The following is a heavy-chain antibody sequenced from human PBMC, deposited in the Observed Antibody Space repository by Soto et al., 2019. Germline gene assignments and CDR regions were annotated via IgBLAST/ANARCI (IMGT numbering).Heavy chain of an antibody. J-gene: IGHJ6*02. CDR3: ARMWRDMVRGVISLQNYYYYYYGMDV. CDR2: IIPIFGTA. Sequence: GASVKVSCKASGGTFSSYAISWVRQAPGQGLEWMGGIIPIFGTANYAQKFQGRVTITADESTSTAYMELSSLRSEDTAVYYCARMWRDMVRGVISLQNYYYYYYGMDVWGQGTTVTVSS. D-gene: IGHD3-10*01. V-gene: IGHV1-69*13. CDR1: GGTFSSYA.